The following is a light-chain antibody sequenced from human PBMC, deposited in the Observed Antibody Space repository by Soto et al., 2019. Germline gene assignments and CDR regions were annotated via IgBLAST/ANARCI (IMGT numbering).Light chain of an antibody. V-gene: IGKV1-5*03. J-gene: IGKJ2*01. CDR3: QQYSSYSPYT. CDR2: KAS. Sequence: DIQTTQSPSTLSASVGDRVTITCRASQSISSWLAWYLQKPGKAPKLLIYKASTLQDGVPSRFSGSGSGTEFTLTISSLQPDDFATYYCQQYSSYSPYTFGQGTKLEIK. CDR1: QSISSW.